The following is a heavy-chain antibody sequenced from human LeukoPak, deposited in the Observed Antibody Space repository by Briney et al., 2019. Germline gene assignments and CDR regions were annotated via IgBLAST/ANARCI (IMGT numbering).Heavy chain of an antibody. CDR2: ISSSGLNT. J-gene: IGHJ4*02. D-gene: IGHD6-13*01. Sequence: GGSLRLSCGASGFSFSDYTMNWVRQAPGKGLEWVSYISSSGLNTHYADSVKGRFIISRDNAKSSLFLQMNSLRNEDTAVYYCTRQLAYWGQGILVTVSS. CDR3: TRQLAY. CDR1: GFSFSDYT. V-gene: IGHV3-48*02.